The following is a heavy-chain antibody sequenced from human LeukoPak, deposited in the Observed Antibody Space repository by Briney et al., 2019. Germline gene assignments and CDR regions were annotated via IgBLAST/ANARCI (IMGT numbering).Heavy chain of an antibody. CDR2: MNPNSGNT. D-gene: IGHD5-24*01. V-gene: IGHV1-8*03. J-gene: IGHJ3*02. CDR1: GYTFTSYD. Sequence: ASVKVSCKASGYTFTSYDINWVRQATGQGLEWMGWMNPNSGNTGYAQKFQGRVTITRNTSISTAYMELSSLRSEDTAVYYCATEGDRWLQTDAFDIWGQGTMVTVSS. CDR3: ATEGDRWLQTDAFDI.